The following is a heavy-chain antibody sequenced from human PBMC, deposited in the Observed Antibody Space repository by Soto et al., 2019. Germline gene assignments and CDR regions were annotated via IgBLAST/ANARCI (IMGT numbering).Heavy chain of an antibody. D-gene: IGHD6-13*01. CDR2: INSDGSRT. CDR3: ARILTGSWNWFDP. V-gene: IGHV3-74*01. Sequence: EVQLVESGGGVVQPGESLRLSCAASGFTFSSYWMHWVRQAPGKGLAWVSRINSDGSRTNYADSVKGPFTVSRDNAKNTQYLQMNSLRAEDTAVYYCARILTGSWNWFDPWGQGTLVTVSS. J-gene: IGHJ5*02. CDR1: GFTFSSYW.